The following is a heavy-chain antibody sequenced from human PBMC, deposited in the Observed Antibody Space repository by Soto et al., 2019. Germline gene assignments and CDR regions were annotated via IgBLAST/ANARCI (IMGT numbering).Heavy chain of an antibody. CDR3: AKDQTDVTLFDY. CDR2: ISGRGVDT. J-gene: IGHJ4*02. CDR1: RFRFSSLA. D-gene: IGHD2-21*02. Sequence: SLRLSCAASRFRFSSLAISWVRQAPGKGLEWVSSISGRGVDTLYADSVKGRFTISRDNSRNTLYLQVNSLRAEDTAVYYCAKDQTDVTLFDYWGQGTLVTVS. V-gene: IGHV3-23*01.